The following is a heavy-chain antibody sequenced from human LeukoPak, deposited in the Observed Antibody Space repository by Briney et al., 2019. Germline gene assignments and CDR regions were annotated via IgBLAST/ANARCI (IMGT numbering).Heavy chain of an antibody. Sequence: GRSLRLSCGASGFTFGEYGISWFRQAPGKGLEWVAIVWSDASNKYYADSVKGRFTISRDNSKNTLYLQMNSLGAEDTAVYFCAKRGVVIRVILVGFHREAYYFDSWGQGALVTVSS. CDR1: GFTFGEYG. CDR2: VWSDASNK. J-gene: IGHJ4*02. CDR3: AKRGVVIRVILVGFHREAYYFDS. D-gene: IGHD3-22*01. V-gene: IGHV3-33*06.